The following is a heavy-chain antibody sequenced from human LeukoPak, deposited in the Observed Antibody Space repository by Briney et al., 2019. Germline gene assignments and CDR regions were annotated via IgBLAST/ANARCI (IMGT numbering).Heavy chain of an antibody. CDR1: GFTFSSYG. V-gene: IGHV3-33*01. Sequence: PGRSLRLSCAASGFTFSSYGMHWVRQAPGKGLEWVAVIWYDGSNKYYADSAKGRFTISRDNSKNTLYLQMNSLRAEDTAVYYCARGPQVAYYGMDVWGQGTTVTVSS. D-gene: IGHD5-12*01. J-gene: IGHJ6*02. CDR2: IWYDGSNK. CDR3: ARGPQVAYYGMDV.